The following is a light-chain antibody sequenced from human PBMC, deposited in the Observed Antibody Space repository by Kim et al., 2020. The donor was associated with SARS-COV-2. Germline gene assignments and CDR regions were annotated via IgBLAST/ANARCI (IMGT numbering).Light chain of an antibody. CDR1: KLGDKD. CDR2: QDR. J-gene: IGLJ3*02. V-gene: IGLV3-1*01. CDR3: QAWDRGTVV. Sequence: SYELTQPPSVSVSPGQTASITCSGDKLGDKDVCWYQQKPGQSPVLVIYQDRKRPSGIPERFSGSNSGNTATLTISGTQAMDEADYYCQAWDRGTVVFGGGTQLTVL.